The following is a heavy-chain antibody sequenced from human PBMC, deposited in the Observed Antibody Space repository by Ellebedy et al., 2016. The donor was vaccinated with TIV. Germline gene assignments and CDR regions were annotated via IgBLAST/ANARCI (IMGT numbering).Heavy chain of an antibody. CDR1: GFTFSSYS. CDR3: ARGAGTTGSFDY. V-gene: IGHV3-21*01. Sequence: GGSLRLXXAASGFTFSSYSMNWVRQAPGKGLEWVSSISSSSSYIYYADSVKGRFTISRDNAKNSLYLQMNSLRAEDTAVYYCARGAGTTGSFDYWGQGTLVTVSS. J-gene: IGHJ4*02. D-gene: IGHD1-7*01. CDR2: ISSSSSYI.